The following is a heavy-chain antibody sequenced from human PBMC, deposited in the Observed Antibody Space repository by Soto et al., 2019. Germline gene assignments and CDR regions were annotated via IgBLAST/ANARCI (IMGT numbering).Heavy chain of an antibody. CDR2: ISGYNGDT. J-gene: IGHJ6*02. D-gene: IGHD2-8*01. CDR1: GYTFTSYF. Sequence: ASVKVSCKASGYTFTSYFMHWVRQAPGQGLEWMRWISGYNGDTKYAQKVQGRVTMTIDTSTYTAYMELRSLTSDDTAIYYCAKNGQPPYYYYGMDVWGQGTTVTVSS. CDR3: AKNGQPPYYYYGMDV. V-gene: IGHV1-18*04.